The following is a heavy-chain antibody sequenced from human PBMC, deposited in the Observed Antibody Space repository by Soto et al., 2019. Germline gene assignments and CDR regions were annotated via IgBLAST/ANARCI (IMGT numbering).Heavy chain of an antibody. CDR1: GYTFNSYA. CDR2: INGANGNT. Sequence: QVQLVQSGAEVKKPGASVKVSCKASGYTFNSYAMHWVRQAPGQRLEWMGWINGANGNTRYSQNFQGRVTITKDTSASTAYMELSSPRSEDTAVYYCARDRVQHYFYYMDVWGKGTTVTVSS. V-gene: IGHV1-3*01. D-gene: IGHD3-10*01. CDR3: ARDRVQHYFYYMDV. J-gene: IGHJ6*03.